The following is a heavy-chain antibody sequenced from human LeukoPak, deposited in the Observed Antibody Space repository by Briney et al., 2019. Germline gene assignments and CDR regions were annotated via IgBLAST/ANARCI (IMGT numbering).Heavy chain of an antibody. CDR1: GFTFSSYW. CDR2: IKQDGSEK. CDR3: ARGKEWLQFRMYYFDY. D-gene: IGHD5-24*01. V-gene: IGHV3-7*01. Sequence: GGSLRLSCAASGFTFSSYWMSWVRQAPGKGLEWVANIKQDGSEKYYVDSVKGRFTISRDNAKNSLYLQMNSLRAEDTAVYYCARGKEWLQFRMYYFDYWGQGTLVTVSS. J-gene: IGHJ4*02.